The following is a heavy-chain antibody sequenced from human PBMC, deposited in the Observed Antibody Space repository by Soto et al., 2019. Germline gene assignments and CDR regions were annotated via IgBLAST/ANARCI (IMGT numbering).Heavy chain of an antibody. CDR2: ISYDGSNK. CDR3: ARVGPYCSSTSCPYGFDY. J-gene: IGHJ4*02. V-gene: IGHV3-30-3*01. CDR1: GFTFSSYA. Sequence: QVQLVESGGGVVQPGRSLRLSCAASGFTFSSYAMHWVRQAPGKGLEWVAVISYDGSNKYYADSVKGRFTISRDNSKNTLYLQMNSLRAEDTAVYYCARVGPYCSSTSCPYGFDYWGQGTLVTVSS. D-gene: IGHD2-2*01.